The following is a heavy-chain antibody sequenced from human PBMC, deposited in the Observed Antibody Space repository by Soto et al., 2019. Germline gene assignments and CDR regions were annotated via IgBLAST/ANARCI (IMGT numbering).Heavy chain of an antibody. V-gene: IGHV1-3*05. Sequence: QVQLVQSGAEEKKPGASVKVSCKASGYTFTSYAMHWVRQAPGQRLEWMGWINAGNGNTKYSQKFQGRVTITRDTSASTAYMELSSLRSEDTAVYYCAGAPTTVTMSWCFDLWGRGTLVTVSS. J-gene: IGHJ2*01. D-gene: IGHD4-17*01. CDR1: GYTFTSYA. CDR3: AGAPTTVTMSWCFDL. CDR2: INAGNGNT.